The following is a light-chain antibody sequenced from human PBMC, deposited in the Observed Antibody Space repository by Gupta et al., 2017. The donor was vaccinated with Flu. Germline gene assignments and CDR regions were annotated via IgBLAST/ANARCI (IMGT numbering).Light chain of an antibody. CDR2: EDS. J-gene: IGLJ2*01. V-gene: IGLV3-10*01. CDR3: ESSERWGNNDRV. CDR1: ALQKKC. Sequence: SYELTQPPSVSVSPGHTARITCSGDALQKKCSSWYQQKSGQAPVLVIYEDSKRPSGIPERFSGSNSGTSANMAIIEAQGEEETDYSCESSERWGNNDRVFGGGTKLTVL.